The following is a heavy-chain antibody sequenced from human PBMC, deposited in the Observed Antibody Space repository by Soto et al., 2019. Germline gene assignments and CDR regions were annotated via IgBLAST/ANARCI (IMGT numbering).Heavy chain of an antibody. CDR2: INPNSGGT. J-gene: IGHJ5*02. D-gene: IGHD6-19*01. CDR3: ARVGSGWYGGYNWFGP. CDR1: GYTFTGYY. Sequence: QVQLVQSGAEVKTPGASVKVSCKASGYTFTGYYMHWVRQAPGQGLEWMGWINPNSGGTNYAQKFQGWVTMTRDTSLSTAYMELSRLRSDDTAVYYCARVGSGWYGGYNWFGPWGQGTLVTVSS. V-gene: IGHV1-2*04.